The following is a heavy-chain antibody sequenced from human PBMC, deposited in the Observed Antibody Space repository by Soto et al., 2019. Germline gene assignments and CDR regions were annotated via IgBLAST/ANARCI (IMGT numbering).Heavy chain of an antibody. Sequence: EVQLVESGGGLVQPGGSLTLSCATSGFTFSGSTIHWVRQASGKGLEWVGRTRSKTYSYATAYAASVKGRFTISRDDSQSTAYLQMNILKSEDTAVYYCARDYTGSYFWGQGTLVTVSS. CDR2: TRSKTYSYAT. D-gene: IGHD1-26*01. CDR1: GFTFSGST. V-gene: IGHV3-73*02. J-gene: IGHJ4*02. CDR3: ARDYTGSYF.